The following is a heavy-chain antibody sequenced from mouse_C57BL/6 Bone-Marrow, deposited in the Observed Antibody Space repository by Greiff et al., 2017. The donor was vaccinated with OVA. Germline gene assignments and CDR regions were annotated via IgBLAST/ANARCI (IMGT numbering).Heavy chain of an antibody. V-gene: IGHV1-55*01. CDR2: IYPGSGST. CDR3: AGYYGSSYYFDY. CDR1: GYTFTSYW. J-gene: IGHJ2*01. Sequence: QVQLQQSGAELVKPGASVKMSCKASGYTFTSYWITWVKQRPGQGLEWIGDIYPGSGSTNYNEKFKSKATLTVDTSSSTAYMQLSSLTSEDSAVYYCAGYYGSSYYFDYWGQGTTLTVSS. D-gene: IGHD1-1*01.